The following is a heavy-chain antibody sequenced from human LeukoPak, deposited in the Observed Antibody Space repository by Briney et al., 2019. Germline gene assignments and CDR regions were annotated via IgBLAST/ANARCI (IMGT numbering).Heavy chain of an antibody. CDR2: INHSGST. D-gene: IGHD1-14*01. CDR1: GGSFSGYY. CDR3: ATETGYKFDY. J-gene: IGHJ4*02. V-gene: IGHV4-34*01. Sequence: SETLSLTCAVYGGSFSGYYWSWIRQPPGKGLEWIGEINHSGSTNYNPSLKSRVTISVDTSKNQFSLKLSSVTATDTAVYYCATETGYKFDYWGQGTLVTVSS.